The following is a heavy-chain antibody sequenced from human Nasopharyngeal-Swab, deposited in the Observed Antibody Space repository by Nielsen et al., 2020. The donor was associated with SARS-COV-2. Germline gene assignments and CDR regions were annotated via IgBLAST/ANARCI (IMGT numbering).Heavy chain of an antibody. V-gene: IGHV3-30-3*01. CDR1: GFTFSSYA. J-gene: IGHJ4*02. CDR2: ITYDGYNE. CDR3: ARNLGGYDARTAN. Sequence: GESLKISCAASGFTFSSYAMHWVRLAPGKGPEWLAVITYDGYNEKYADSAKGRLTISRDNSKSTLFLQINSLRLEDTGVYFCARNLGGYDARTANWGQGTLVTVSS. D-gene: IGHD5-12*01.